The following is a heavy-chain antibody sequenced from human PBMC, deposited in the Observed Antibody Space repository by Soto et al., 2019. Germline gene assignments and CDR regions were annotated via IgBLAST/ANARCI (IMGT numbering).Heavy chain of an antibody. CDR2: FYSGGKT. CDR1: GDSISRSANY. Sequence: QLQLQESGPGLVKASETLSLTCTVSGDSISRSANYWGWVRQSPGRGLEWIGSFYSGGKTYFNPSLKSRVALSADTSKNELSLRLSSVTATDTATYYCAKHLFNPLVTPYWYFDVWGRGTPVAVS. V-gene: IGHV4-39*01. D-gene: IGHD3-16*02. CDR3: AKHLFNPLVTPYWYFDV. J-gene: IGHJ2*01.